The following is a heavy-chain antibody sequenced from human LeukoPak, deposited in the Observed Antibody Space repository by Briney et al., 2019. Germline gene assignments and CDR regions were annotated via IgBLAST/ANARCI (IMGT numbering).Heavy chain of an antibody. Sequence: ASVKVSCKASGYTFTSYAISWVRQAPGQGREWMGWISAYNGNTYYAQELQGRVTMTTDTSTSTAHMELRSLRSDDTAVYYCARDVRFTIFGVVTLDYWGQGPLVTVSS. D-gene: IGHD3-3*01. CDR2: ISAYNGNT. CDR3: ARDVRFTIFGVVTLDY. CDR1: GYTFTSYA. J-gene: IGHJ4*02. V-gene: IGHV1-18*01.